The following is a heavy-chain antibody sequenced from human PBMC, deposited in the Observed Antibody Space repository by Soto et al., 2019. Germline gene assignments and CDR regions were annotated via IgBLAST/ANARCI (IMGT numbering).Heavy chain of an antibody. CDR3: MKAHESGDFLGMSV. J-gene: IGHJ6*02. CDR1: GGSVSTGMKY. Sequence: SETLSLTCTVSGGSVSTGMKYWGWVRQPTGKALEFIGYMYKTGETLLNSSLKSRVTLSMETSKNQFSLTLSSVTAADTAVYFCMKAHESGDFLGMSVWGPGTTVTVSS. CDR2: MYKTGET. V-gene: IGHV4-61*10. D-gene: IGHD3-10*01.